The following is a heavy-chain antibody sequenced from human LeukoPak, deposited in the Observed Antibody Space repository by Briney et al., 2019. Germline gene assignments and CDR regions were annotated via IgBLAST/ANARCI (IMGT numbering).Heavy chain of an antibody. V-gene: IGHV4-59*01. CDR1: GGSISSYY. D-gene: IGHD5-24*01. CDR2: IYYSGST. Sequence: SETLSLTCTVSGGSISSYYWSWIRQPPGKGLEWIGNIYYSGSTNYNPSLKSRVTISVDTSKNQFSLKLSSVTAADTAVYYCASSRDGYNFRWYFDYWGQGTLVTVSS. CDR3: ASSRDGYNFRWYFDY. J-gene: IGHJ4*02.